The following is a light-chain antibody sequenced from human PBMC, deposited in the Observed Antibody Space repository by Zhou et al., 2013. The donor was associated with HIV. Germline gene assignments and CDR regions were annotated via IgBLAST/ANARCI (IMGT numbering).Light chain of an antibody. CDR3: LQHNSYPLT. V-gene: IGKV1-17*03. CDR2: DTS. Sequence: DVQMTQSPSSVSASVGDTVTLTCRASQDVYKWVAWFRQKPGKAPDLLISDTSTLQPGVPSRFSGSGSGTEFTLTISSLQPEDFATYYCLQHNSYPLTFGGGTKVEIK. J-gene: IGKJ4*01. CDR1: QDVYKW.